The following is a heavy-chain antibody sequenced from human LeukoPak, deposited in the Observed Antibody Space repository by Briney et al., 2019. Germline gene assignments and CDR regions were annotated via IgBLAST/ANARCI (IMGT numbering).Heavy chain of an antibody. CDR3: ARDPVAPDYYYYGMDV. D-gene: IGHD2-2*01. V-gene: IGHV3-30-3*01. J-gene: IGHJ6*02. CDR1: GFTFSSYA. Sequence: PGGSLRLSCAASGFTFSSYAMHWVRQAPGTGLEWVAVISYDGSNKYYADSVKGRFTISRDNSKNTLYLQMNSLRAEDTAVYYCARDPVAPDYYYYGMDVWGQGTTVTVSS. CDR2: ISYDGSNK.